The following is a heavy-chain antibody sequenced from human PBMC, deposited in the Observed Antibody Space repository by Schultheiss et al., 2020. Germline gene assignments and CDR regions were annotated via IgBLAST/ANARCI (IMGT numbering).Heavy chain of an antibody. J-gene: IGHJ6*02. CDR1: GFTFSSYW. CDR3: ARDLTYCSSTSCKYYYYYYGMDV. Sequence: GGSLRLSCAASGFTFSSYWMHWVRQATGKGLVWVSRINSDGSSTSYADSVKGRFTISRDNAKNTLYLQMNSLRAEDTAVYYCARDLTYCSSTSCKYYYYYYGMDVWGQGTTVTVSS. CDR2: INSDGSST. D-gene: IGHD2-2*01. V-gene: IGHV3-74*01.